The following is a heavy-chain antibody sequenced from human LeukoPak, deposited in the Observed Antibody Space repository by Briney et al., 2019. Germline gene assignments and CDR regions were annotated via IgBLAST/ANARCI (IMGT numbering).Heavy chain of an antibody. CDR3: VRGADMNYNFENSFYFDS. CDR2: IWYDGSQR. D-gene: IGHD3-3*01. V-gene: IGHV3-33*01. Sequence: PGGSPRLSCAVSGFTMKNFGMHWVRQAPGKGLEWVAVIWYDGSQRHYMDSVKGRFAISRENSMNTLSLEMNDLRVEDTAVYYCVRGADMNYNFENSFYFDSWGQGALVIVSS. CDR1: GFTMKNFG. J-gene: IGHJ4*02.